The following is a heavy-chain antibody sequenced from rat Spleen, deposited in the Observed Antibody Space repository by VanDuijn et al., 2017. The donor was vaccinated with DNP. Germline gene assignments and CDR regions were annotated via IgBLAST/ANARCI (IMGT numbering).Heavy chain of an antibody. CDR1: GFSLSSYG. J-gene: IGHJ1*01. V-gene: IGHV2-16*01. D-gene: IGHD1-2*01. Sequence: QVQLKESGPGLLQPSQTLSLTCTVSGFSLSSYGVSWVRQPPGKGLEWIGAIWSGGSTDYNSAPKSRLSHSRDTSKSQVHLKMNSLQTKDTAMYFCARLDYSSWDWYFDFWGPGTMVTVSS. CDR3: ARLDYSSWDWYFDF. CDR2: IWSGGST.